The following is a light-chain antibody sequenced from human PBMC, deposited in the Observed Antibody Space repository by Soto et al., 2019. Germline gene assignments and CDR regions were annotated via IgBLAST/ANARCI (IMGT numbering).Light chain of an antibody. J-gene: IGLJ1*01. CDR2: AVS. Sequence: SALTQPASVSGSPGQSITISCTGTSSDVGDYNYVSWYQQHPGKAPKLMISAVSNRPSGVSDRFSGSKSGNTASLTISGLQAEDEADYYCSYMRNSLYVFGTGTRSPS. CDR1: SSDVGDYNY. CDR3: SYMRNSLYV. V-gene: IGLV2-14*01.